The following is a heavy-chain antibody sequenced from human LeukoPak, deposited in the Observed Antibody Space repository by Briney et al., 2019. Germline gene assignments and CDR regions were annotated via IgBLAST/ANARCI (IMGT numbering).Heavy chain of an antibody. D-gene: IGHD3-22*01. CDR3: ARRTYYYDSSGYSGNFDY. Sequence: NRGESLKISCKGSGYSFTSYWIGWVRQMPGKGLEWRGIIYPGDSDTRYSPSFQGQVTISADKSISTAYLQWSSLKASDTAMYYCARRTYYYDSSGYSGNFDYWGQGTLVTVSS. J-gene: IGHJ4*02. CDR2: IYPGDSDT. V-gene: IGHV5-51*01. CDR1: GYSFTSYW.